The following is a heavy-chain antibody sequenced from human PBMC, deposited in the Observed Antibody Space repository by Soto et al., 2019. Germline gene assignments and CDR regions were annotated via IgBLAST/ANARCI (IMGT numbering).Heavy chain of an antibody. Sequence: TGGSLRLSCASSGFTFSSYAMYLVRQAPGKGLEWVSTISNSGDTYYADSVEGRFTISRDNSKNTLYLQMNSLRAEDTAVYYCAKETYSGPLDYWGQGTLVTVSS. V-gene: IGHV3-23*01. D-gene: IGHD2-15*01. CDR2: ISNSGDT. CDR1: GFTFSSYA. J-gene: IGHJ4*02. CDR3: AKETYSGPLDY.